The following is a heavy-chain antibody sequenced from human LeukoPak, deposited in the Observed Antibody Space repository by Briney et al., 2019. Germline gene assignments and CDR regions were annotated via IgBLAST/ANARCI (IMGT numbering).Heavy chain of an antibody. J-gene: IGHJ5*02. V-gene: IGHV4-59*01. CDR3: ARDHPSGGLGHWFDP. Sequence: PSETLSLTCTVSGGSISGYCWSWIRQPPGKGLEWIGYIYYSGSTNYNPSLKSRVTISVDTSKNQFSLKLSSVTAADTAVYYCARDHPSGGLGHWFDPWGQGTLVTVSS. CDR2: IYYSGST. CDR1: GGSISGYC. D-gene: IGHD6-25*01.